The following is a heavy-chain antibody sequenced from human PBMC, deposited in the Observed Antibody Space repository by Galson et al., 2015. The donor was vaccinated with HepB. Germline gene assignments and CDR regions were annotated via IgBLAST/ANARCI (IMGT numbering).Heavy chain of an antibody. CDR2: IGSSSSYI. J-gene: IGHJ6*02. D-gene: IGHD3-16*01. CDR3: ARGVGVHGMDV. CDR1: GFTFSSYS. V-gene: IGHV3-21*01. Sequence: SLRLSCAASGFTFSSYSMNWVRQAPGKGLEWVSSIGSSSSYIYYADSVKGRFTISRDNAKNSLYLQMNSLRAEDTAVYYCARGVGVHGMDVWGQGTTVTVSS.